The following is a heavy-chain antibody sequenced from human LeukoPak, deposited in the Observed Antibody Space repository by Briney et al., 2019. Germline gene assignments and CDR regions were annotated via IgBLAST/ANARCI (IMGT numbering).Heavy chain of an antibody. V-gene: IGHV3-15*01. CDR1: GFTFSSYS. Sequence: GGSLRLSCAASGFTFSSYSMNWVRQAPGSGLEWVDRIKSKTAGGTTDYAAPVKGRFTISRDDSKNTLFLQINSLKTDDTAVYYCTIKHYFDTGDGASRHDYWGQGTLVTVSS. CDR2: IKSKTAGGTT. D-gene: IGHD3-22*01. J-gene: IGHJ4*02. CDR3: TIKHYFDTGDGASRHDY.